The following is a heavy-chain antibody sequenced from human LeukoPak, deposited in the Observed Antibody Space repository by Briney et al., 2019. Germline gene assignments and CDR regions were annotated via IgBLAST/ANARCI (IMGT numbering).Heavy chain of an antibody. D-gene: IGHD3-22*01. CDR2: IYYSGST. J-gene: IGHJ3*02. CDR1: GGSISSGGYY. CDR3: ASRNHYYDSSGYYYVWAFDI. Sequence: SQTLSLTCTVSGGSISSGGYYWSWIRQHPGKGLEWIGYIYYSGSTYYNPSLKSRVTISVDTSKNQFSLKLSSVTAADTAVYYCASRNHYYDSSGYYYVWAFDIWGQGTMVTVSS. V-gene: IGHV4-31*03.